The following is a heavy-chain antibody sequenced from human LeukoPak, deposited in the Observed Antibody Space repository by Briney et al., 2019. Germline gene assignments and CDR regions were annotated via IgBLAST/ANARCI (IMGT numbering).Heavy chain of an antibody. CDR2: IYTSGST. D-gene: IGHD2-21*01. V-gene: IGHV4-4*07. CDR1: GGSISSYY. J-gene: IGHJ3*02. Sequence: SETLSLTCTVSGGSISSYYWSWVRQPAGKGLEWVGRIYTSGSTNYNPSLKSRVTMSVDTSKNQFSLKLSSVTAADTAVYYCAXAGFGISPXCXGGXYTDSDAFDIWGQGTMVTVSS. CDR3: AXAGFGISPXCXGGXYTDSDAFDI.